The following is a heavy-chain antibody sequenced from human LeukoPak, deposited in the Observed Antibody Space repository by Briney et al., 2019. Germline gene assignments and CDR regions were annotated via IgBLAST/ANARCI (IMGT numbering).Heavy chain of an antibody. J-gene: IGHJ6*03. Sequence: GGSLRLSCAASGFTFSDYYMSWIRQAPGKGLEWVSYISSSGSTIYYADSVKGRFTISRDNAKNSLYLQMNSLRAEDTAVYYCARDYCSGGSCYSAYYYMDVWGKGTTVTISS. CDR1: GFTFSDYY. V-gene: IGHV3-11*01. CDR2: ISSSGSTI. D-gene: IGHD2-15*01. CDR3: ARDYCSGGSCYSAYYYMDV.